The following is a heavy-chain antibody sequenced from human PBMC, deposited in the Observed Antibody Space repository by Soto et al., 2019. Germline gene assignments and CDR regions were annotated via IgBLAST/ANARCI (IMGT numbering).Heavy chain of an antibody. CDR2: IVVGSGNT. D-gene: IGHD6-13*01. J-gene: IGHJ4*02. Sequence: ASVKVSCKASGFTFTSSAVQWVRQARGQRLEWIGWIVVGSGNTNYAQKFQERVTITRDMSTSTAYMELSSLRSEDTAVYYCAADETPAIAAAGIWGQGTLVTVSS. V-gene: IGHV1-58*01. CDR1: GFTFTSSA. CDR3: AADETPAIAAAGI.